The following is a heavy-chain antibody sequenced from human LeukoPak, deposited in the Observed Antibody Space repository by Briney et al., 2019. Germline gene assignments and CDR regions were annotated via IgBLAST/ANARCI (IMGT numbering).Heavy chain of an antibody. J-gene: IGHJ4*02. V-gene: IGHV3-64*01. CDR3: AKAQEGSILISAFDY. CDR2: IDSYGGST. Sequence: GGALRLSCAASGFMFSNYGMHWVRQAPGKGLEYVAAIDSYGGSTYYANSVKGRFIISRDNAKNSLYLQMNSLRAEDTALYYCAKAQEGSILISAFDYWGQGTLVTVSS. D-gene: IGHD2-15*01. CDR1: GFMFSNYG.